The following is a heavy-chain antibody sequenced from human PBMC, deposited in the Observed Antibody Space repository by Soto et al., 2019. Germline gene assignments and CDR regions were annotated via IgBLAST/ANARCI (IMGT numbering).Heavy chain of an antibody. CDR1: GYTFTSYA. CDR3: ARGYYDILTGYYVPFDY. J-gene: IGHJ4*02. Sequence: ASVKVSCKASGYTFTSYAMHWVRQAPGQRFEWMGWINAGNGNTKYSQKFQGRVTITRDTSASTAYMELSSLRSEDTAVYYCARGYYDILTGYYVPFDYWGQGTLVTVSS. D-gene: IGHD3-9*01. V-gene: IGHV1-3*01. CDR2: INAGNGNT.